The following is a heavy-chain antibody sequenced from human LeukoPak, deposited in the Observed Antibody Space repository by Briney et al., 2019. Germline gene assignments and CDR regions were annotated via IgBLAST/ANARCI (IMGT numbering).Heavy chain of an antibody. CDR1: GGSFRSSSYY. Sequence: TSETLSLTCTVSGGSFRSSSYYWSWIRQPPGKGLEWIGEINHSGSTNYNPSLKSRVTISVDTSKNQFSLKLSSVTAADTAVYYCARGASHYGSGSYFVYWGQGTLVTVSS. CDR2: INHSGST. J-gene: IGHJ4*02. D-gene: IGHD3-10*01. CDR3: ARGASHYGSGSYFVY. V-gene: IGHV4-39*07.